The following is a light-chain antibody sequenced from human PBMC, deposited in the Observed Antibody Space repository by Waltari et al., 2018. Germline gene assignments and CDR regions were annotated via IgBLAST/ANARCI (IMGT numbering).Light chain of an antibody. CDR1: SLVQSDGDTY. CDR2: KVS. Sequence: SLVQSDGDTYLHWFQERPGQSPRRLINKVSERDPGVPDRFSGSGSGTDFTLEISTVEAEDVGVYYCMQSTHWPPWTFGQGTKVEIK. J-gene: IGKJ1*01. CDR3: MQSTHWPPWT. V-gene: IGKV2-30*02.